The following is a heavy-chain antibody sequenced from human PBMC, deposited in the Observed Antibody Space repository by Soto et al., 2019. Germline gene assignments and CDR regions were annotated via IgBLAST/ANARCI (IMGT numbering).Heavy chain of an antibody. CDR2: IYYSGST. CDR1: GGSISSYY. V-gene: IGHV4-59*01. CDR3: ARDRFDAFDI. Sequence: PSETLSLTCTVSGGSISSYYWSWIRQPPGKGLEWIGYIYYSGSTNYNPSLKSRVTISVGTSKNQFSLKLSSVTAADTAVYYCARDRFDAFDIWGQGTMVTVSS. J-gene: IGHJ3*02.